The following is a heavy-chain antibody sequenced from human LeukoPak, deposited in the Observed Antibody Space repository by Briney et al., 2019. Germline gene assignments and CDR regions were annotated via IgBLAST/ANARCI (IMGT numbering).Heavy chain of an antibody. CDR1: GFSSSSYA. CDR2: ISGSGATT. CDR3: AKGRGSGSYTPLA. D-gene: IGHD3-10*01. J-gene: IGHJ5*02. Sequence: GGSLRLSCAASGFSSSSYAMNWVRQAPGKGLEWVSDISGSGATTYYADSVKGRFTISRDNSKDTLYLQMSSLRAKDTAVYYCAKGRGSGSYTPLAWGQGTLVTVSS. V-gene: IGHV3-23*01.